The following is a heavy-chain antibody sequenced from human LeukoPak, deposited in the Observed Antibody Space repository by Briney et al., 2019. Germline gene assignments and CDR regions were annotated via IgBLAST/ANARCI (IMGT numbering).Heavy chain of an antibody. J-gene: IGHJ4*02. CDR1: GLSFSSYW. D-gene: IGHD6-13*01. CDR2: IKSDGSST. Sequence: GGSLRLSCAASGLSFSSYWMHWVRQAPGKGPVWVSRIKSDGSSTNYADSVKGRFTISRDNAKNTLYLQMNSLRAEDTAVYYCARDGRIAAPGTDLDYWGQGTRVTVSS. V-gene: IGHV3-74*01. CDR3: ARDGRIAAPGTDLDY.